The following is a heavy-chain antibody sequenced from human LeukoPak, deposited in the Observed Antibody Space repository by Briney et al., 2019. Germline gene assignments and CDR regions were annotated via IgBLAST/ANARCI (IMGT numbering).Heavy chain of an antibody. D-gene: IGHD6-13*01. CDR3: ARDGIAAAGDPYYYYYYMDV. CDR2: INPNRGGT. J-gene: IGHJ6*03. Sequence: ASVKVSCKASGYTFTGYYMHWVRPAPGQGLAWVGWINPNRGGTNYAQKFRGRVTMTRDTSISTAYMELSRLRSDDTAVYYCARDGIAAAGDPYYYYYYMDVWGKGTTVTVSS. V-gene: IGHV1-2*02. CDR1: GYTFTGYY.